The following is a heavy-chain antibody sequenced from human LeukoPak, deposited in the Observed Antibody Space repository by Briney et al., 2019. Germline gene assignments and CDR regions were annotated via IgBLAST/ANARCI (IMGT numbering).Heavy chain of an antibody. Sequence: GGSLGLSCAASGFTFSSYAMSWVRQASGKGLEWVSAISGSGGSTYYADSVKGRFTISRDNSKNTLYLQMNSLRAEDTAVYYCAKDPNTWTIRTALFDYWGQGTLVTVSS. D-gene: IGHD1-1*01. CDR1: GFTFSSYA. J-gene: IGHJ4*02. CDR3: AKDPNTWTIRTALFDY. CDR2: ISGSGGST. V-gene: IGHV3-23*01.